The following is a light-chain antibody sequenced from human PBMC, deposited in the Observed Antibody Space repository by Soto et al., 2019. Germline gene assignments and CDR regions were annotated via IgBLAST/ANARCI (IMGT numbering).Light chain of an antibody. V-gene: IGLV1-44*01. CDR2: NNN. J-gene: IGLJ1*01. CDR1: TSNIGSNI. CDR3: AAWDGSLNGYV. Sequence: QLVLTQPPSASGTPGQRVTIPCSGSTSNIGSNIVNWYQQLPGTAPKLLIYNNNQRPSGVPDRFSGSKSDTSASLAISGLQSEDEAEFYCAAWDGSLNGYVFGTGTKVTVL.